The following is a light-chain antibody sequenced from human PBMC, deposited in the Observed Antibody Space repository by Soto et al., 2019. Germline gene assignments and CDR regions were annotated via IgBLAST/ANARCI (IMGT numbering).Light chain of an antibody. J-gene: IGKJ1*01. CDR3: QQYKNWPRT. Sequence: MTQSPATLSVSPGERVTLSCRASESVDINLAWYQQKPGQAPRLLIYGASTRATDMPGTFSGRGSGTEFTLTISSLQSEDFAVYYCQQYKNWPRTFGQGTKVDIK. CDR2: GAS. CDR1: ESVDIN. V-gene: IGKV3-15*01.